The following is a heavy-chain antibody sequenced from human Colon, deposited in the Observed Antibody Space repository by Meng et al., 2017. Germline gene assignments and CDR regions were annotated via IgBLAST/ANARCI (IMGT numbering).Heavy chain of an antibody. CDR1: GYLFSYYA. V-gene: IGHV7-4-1*02. D-gene: IGHD6-13*01. CDR3: AREGSDSWIDY. Sequence: QVQLVQSGSELKKHGASVKVTCKTSGYLFSYYAMNWVRQAPGRGLEWMGWSNTKTGNPTYAQAFTGRFVFSLNTSVSTAYLQINDLKADDTAVYYCAREGSDSWIDYWGQGTLVTVSS. CDR2: SNTKTGNP. J-gene: IGHJ4*02.